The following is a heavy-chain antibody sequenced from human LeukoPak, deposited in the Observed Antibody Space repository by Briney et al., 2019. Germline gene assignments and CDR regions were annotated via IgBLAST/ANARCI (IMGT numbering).Heavy chain of an antibody. D-gene: IGHD5-12*01. CDR2: IYYSGST. V-gene: IGHV4-39*01. Sequence: PSETLSLTCTVSGGSTSSSSYYWGWIRQPPGKGLEWIGSIYYSGSTYYNPSLKSRVTISVDTSKNQFSLKLSSVTAADTAVYYCARVLGRGGYAYFDYWGQGTLVTVSS. CDR3: ARVLGRGGYAYFDY. CDR1: GGSTSSSSYY. J-gene: IGHJ4*02.